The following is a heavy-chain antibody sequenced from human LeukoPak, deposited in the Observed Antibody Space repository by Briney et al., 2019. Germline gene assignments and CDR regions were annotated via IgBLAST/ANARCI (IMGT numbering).Heavy chain of an antibody. J-gene: IGHJ4*02. CDR2: IYYSGST. Sequence: SETLSLTCTVSGGSISGYYWSWIRQPPGTGLEWIGYIYYSGSTNYNPSLKSRVTISVDTSKNQFSLRLSSVTAADTAVYYCARGSYCAGDCRFPFDYWGQGTLVTVSS. CDR1: GGSISGYY. D-gene: IGHD2-21*02. CDR3: ARGSYCAGDCRFPFDY. V-gene: IGHV4-59*01.